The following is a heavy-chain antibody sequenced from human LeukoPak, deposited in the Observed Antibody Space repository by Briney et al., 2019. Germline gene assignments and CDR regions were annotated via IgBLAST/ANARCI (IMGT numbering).Heavy chain of an antibody. V-gene: IGHV4-39*01. J-gene: IGHJ5*02. Sequence: SETLSLTCTVSGGSISSGSYYWSWIRQPPGKGLEWIGEINHSGSTNYNPSLKSRVTISVDTSKNQFSLKLSSVTAADTAVYYCARHKVTLTRWFRDNWFDPWGQGTLVTVSS. CDR1: GGSISSGSYY. CDR3: ARHKVTLTRWFRDNWFDP. CDR2: INHSGST. D-gene: IGHD3-10*01.